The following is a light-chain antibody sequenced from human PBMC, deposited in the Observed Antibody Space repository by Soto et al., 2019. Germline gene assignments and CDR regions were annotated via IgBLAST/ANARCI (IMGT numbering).Light chain of an antibody. V-gene: IGKV1-39*01. CDR3: QQYDSYWT. J-gene: IGKJ1*01. Sequence: DIQMTQYTTSLSASVADRVTITCRASQSIKSYVNWYQQKPGKGPKLLVYAASTLQSGIPSRFSGSGSGTDYTLTISGLQPDDFATYYCQQYDSYWTFGQGTNAAIK. CDR1: QSIKSY. CDR2: AAS.